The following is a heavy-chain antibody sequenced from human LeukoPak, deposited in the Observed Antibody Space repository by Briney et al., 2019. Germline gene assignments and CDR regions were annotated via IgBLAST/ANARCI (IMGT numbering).Heavy chain of an antibody. D-gene: IGHD3-16*01. CDR1: GFIFSDYP. CDR2: ISSNGGNT. J-gene: IGHJ4*02. CDR3: ARGRGFDY. Sequence: GGSLRLSCAASGFIFSDYPMHWVRQAPGRGLEYVSAISSNGGNTYYANSVKGRFTISRDNSKNTLYLQMGSLVAEDMAVYYCARGRGFDYWGQGTLVTVSS. V-gene: IGHV3-64*01.